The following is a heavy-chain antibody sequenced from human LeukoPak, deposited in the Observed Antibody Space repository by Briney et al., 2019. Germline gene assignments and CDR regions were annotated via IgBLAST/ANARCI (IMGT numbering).Heavy chain of an antibody. CDR1: GGSISSYY. V-gene: IGHV4-59*01. J-gene: IGHJ5*02. CDR3: ARTRGRDGYQA. D-gene: IGHD5-24*01. Sequence: SETLSLTCTVSGGSISSYYWSWIRQPPGKGLEWIGYIYYSGSTNYNPSLKSRVTISVDTSKNQFSLKLSPVTAADTAVYYCARTRGRDGYQAWGQGTLVTVSS. CDR2: IYYSGST.